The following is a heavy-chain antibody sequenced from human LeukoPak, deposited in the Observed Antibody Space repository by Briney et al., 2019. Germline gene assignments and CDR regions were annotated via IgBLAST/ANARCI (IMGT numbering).Heavy chain of an antibody. CDR3: AKDQYYYDSSGYPSDY. CDR2: ISGSGGRS. D-gene: IGHD3-22*01. V-gene: IGHV3-23*01. CDR1: GFTFSNYA. J-gene: IGHJ4*02. Sequence: GGSLRLSCAASGFTFSNYAMSWVRQAPGKGLEWVSAISGSGGRSYYADSVKGRFTISRDNSKNTLYLQMNSLRAEDTAVYYCAKDQYYYDSSGYPSDYWGQGALVTVSS.